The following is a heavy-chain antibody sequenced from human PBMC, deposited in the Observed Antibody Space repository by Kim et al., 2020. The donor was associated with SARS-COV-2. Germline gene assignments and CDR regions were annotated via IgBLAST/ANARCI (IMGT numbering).Heavy chain of an antibody. CDR3: AKKGRVYGSGSSDY. V-gene: IGHV3-23*01. D-gene: IGHD3-10*01. J-gene: IGHJ4*02. CDR2: ISGSGGST. CDR1: GFTFSSYA. Sequence: GGSLRLSCAASGFTFSSYAMSWVRQAPGKGLEWVSAISGSGGSTYYADSVKGRFTISRDNSKNTLYLQMNSLRAEDTAVYYCAKKGRVYGSGSSDYWGQGTLVTVSS.